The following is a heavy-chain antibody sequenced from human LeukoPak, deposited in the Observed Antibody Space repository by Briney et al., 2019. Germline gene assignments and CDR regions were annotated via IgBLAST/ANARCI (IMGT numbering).Heavy chain of an antibody. J-gene: IGHJ6*03. CDR1: SGSISTSNYY. V-gene: IGHV4-39*07. CDR2: IFYSGST. D-gene: IGHD3-3*01. CDR3: ARVTYYDFWSGYYFYYYYMDV. Sequence: SETLSLTCTVSSGSISTSNYYWGWVRQPPGKALEWIGNIFYSGSTYYNPSLKSRVTISVDTSKNQFSLKLSSVTAADTAVYYCARVTYYDFWSGYYFYYYYMDVWGKGTTVTVSS.